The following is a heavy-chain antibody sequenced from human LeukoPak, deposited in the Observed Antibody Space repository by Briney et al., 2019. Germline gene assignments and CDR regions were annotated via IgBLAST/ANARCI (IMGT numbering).Heavy chain of an antibody. D-gene: IGHD1-26*01. CDR3: ARTDYSGSYRLQEYYFDY. V-gene: IGHV1-18*01. J-gene: IGHJ4*02. CDR1: GYTFTSYG. CDR2: ISAYNGNT. Sequence: ASVKVSCKASGYTFTSYGISWVRQAPGQGLEWMGLISAYNGNTNYAQKLQGRVTMTTDTSTSTAYMELRSLRSDDTAVYYCARTDYSGSYRLQEYYFDYWGQGTLVTVSS.